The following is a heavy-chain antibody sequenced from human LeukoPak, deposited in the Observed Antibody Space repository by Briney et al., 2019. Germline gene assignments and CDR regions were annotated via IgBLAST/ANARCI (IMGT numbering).Heavy chain of an antibody. J-gene: IGHJ6*03. CDR3: ATHRALYYYYYYYMDV. Sequence: GGSLRLSCAASGFTVSSNYMSWVRQAPGKGLEWVSVIYSGGSTYYADSVKGRFTISRDNSKNTLYLQMNSLRAEDTAVYYCATHRALYYYYYYYMDVWGKGTTVTISS. D-gene: IGHD1-14*01. CDR2: IYSGGST. CDR1: GFTVSSNY. V-gene: IGHV3-66*01.